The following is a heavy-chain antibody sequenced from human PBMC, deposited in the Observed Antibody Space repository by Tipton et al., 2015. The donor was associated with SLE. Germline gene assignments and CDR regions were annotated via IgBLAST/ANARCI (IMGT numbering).Heavy chain of an antibody. V-gene: IGHV4-61*05. CDR3: ARVPPRGFGELFHWYFDL. D-gene: IGHD3-10*01. CDR2: IYYSGST. Sequence: TLSLTCTVSGGSISSSSYYWGWIRQPPGKGLEWIGYIYYSGSTNYNPSLKSRVTISVDTSKNQFSLKLSSVTAADTAVYYCARVPPRGFGELFHWYFDLWGRGTLVTVSS. CDR1: GGSISSSSYY. J-gene: IGHJ2*01.